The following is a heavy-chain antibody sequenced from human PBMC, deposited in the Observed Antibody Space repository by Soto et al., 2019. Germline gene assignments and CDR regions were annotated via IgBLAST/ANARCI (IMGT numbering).Heavy chain of an antibody. V-gene: IGHV3-23*01. CDR3: PRGVMDFDY. CDR1: GFTFTSYA. Sequence: LRLSCAASGFTFTSYAMSWVRQAPGKGLEWVSGISHSGDRTYYADSVKGRFTIFRDNSKNTLNLQMNSLRAEDTAVYYCPRGVMDFDYWGQGILVTVS. CDR2: ISHSGDRT. D-gene: IGHD3-10*01. J-gene: IGHJ4*02.